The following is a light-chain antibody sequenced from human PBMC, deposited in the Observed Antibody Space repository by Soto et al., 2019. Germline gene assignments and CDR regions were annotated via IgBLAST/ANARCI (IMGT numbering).Light chain of an antibody. CDR3: QQSYSPPPIT. V-gene: IGKV1-39*01. CDR1: QTISTF. CDR2: DAS. Sequence: DIQMTQSPSSLSASVGDRATITGLSSQTISTFLHWFQQKPGKAPNLLIYDASSLQSGVPSRFSGSGSGTDFTLTISTLQPEDFATYYCQQSYSPPPITFGQGTRLEIK. J-gene: IGKJ5*01.